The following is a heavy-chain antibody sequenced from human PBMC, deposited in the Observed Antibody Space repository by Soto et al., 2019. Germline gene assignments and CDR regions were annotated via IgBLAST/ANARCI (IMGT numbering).Heavy chain of an antibody. CDR2: MNPNSGNT. CDR1: GYTFTSYD. Sequence: ASVKVSCKASGYTFTSYDINWVRQATGQGLEWMGWMNPNSGNTGYAQKFQGRVTMTRNTSISTAYMELSSLRSEDTAVYYCARGLGDSSGYYYAIKPSSDYGMDVWGQGTTVTVSS. J-gene: IGHJ6*02. D-gene: IGHD3-22*01. V-gene: IGHV1-8*01. CDR3: ARGLGDSSGYYYAIKPSSDYGMDV.